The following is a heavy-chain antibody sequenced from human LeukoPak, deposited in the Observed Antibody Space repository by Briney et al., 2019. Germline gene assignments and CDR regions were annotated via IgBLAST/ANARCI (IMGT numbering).Heavy chain of an antibody. J-gene: IGHJ6*02. CDR2: IYYSGST. V-gene: IGHV4-61*08. D-gene: IGHD1-26*01. CDR3: ARGGSGSGSSITPYYYYYGMDV. CDR1: GGSISSGGYY. Sequence: SQTLSLTCTVSGGSISSGGYYWSWIRQPPGKGLEWIGYIYYSGSTNYNPSLKSRVTISVDTSKNQFSLKLSSVTAADTAVYYCARGGSGSGSSITPYYYYYGMDVWGQGTTVTVSS.